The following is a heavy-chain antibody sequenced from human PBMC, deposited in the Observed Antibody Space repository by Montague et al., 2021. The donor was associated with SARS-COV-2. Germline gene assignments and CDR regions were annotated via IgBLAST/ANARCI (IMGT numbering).Heavy chain of an antibody. D-gene: IGHD3-16*01. CDR3: ARHIGDVLVSVTGANWFDP. Sequence: SETLSLTCSVSGASISTSTYHWAWIRQSPGKGLEWVGSFSYSDSTHYNPSLRSRVTISVDSSKNQFSLKLNSVTAADTAIYYCARHIGDVLVSVTGANWFDPWGQGTLVTVSS. CDR1: GASISTSTYH. CDR2: FSYSDST. J-gene: IGHJ5*02. V-gene: IGHV4-39*01.